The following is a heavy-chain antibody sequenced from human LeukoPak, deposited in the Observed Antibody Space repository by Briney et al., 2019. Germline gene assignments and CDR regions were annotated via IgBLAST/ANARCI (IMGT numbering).Heavy chain of an antibody. V-gene: IGHV4-59*01. CDR3: ARTDAVVAAIDY. CDR2: IYYSGST. CDR1: GGSISIYY. Sequence: PSETLSLTCTVSGGSISIYYRSWVRQPPGKGLEWIGYIYYSGSTNYNPSLESRVTISVDTSKNQFSLKLSSVTAADTAVYYCARTDAVVAAIDYWGQGTLVTVSS. J-gene: IGHJ4*02. D-gene: IGHD2-15*01.